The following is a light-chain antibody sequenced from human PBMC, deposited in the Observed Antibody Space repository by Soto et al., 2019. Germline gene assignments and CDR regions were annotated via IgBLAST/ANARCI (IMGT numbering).Light chain of an antibody. Sequence: EIVLTQSPATLSLSPGERANLSCRASQSVSSYLAWYQKKPGQAPRLLIYDASNRATGIPARFSGSWSGTDFTLTISSLEPEDFAVYYCQQRSNWLPITFGQGTRLEIK. CDR1: QSVSSY. V-gene: IGKV3-11*01. CDR3: QQRSNWLPIT. CDR2: DAS. J-gene: IGKJ5*01.